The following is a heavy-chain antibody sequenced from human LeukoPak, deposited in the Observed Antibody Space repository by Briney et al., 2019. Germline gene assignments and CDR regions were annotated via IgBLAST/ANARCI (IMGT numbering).Heavy chain of an antibody. Sequence: SETLSLTCTVSGGSIRNFYWSWIRQSPGKGLEWIGYVHYSGSNYNPSLKSRVTISLDTSKSQFSLKVSSVTAADTAVYYCARGRPDGSGSYYKFDPWGQGTLVTVSS. CDR2: VHYSGS. CDR3: ARGRPDGSGSYYKFDP. CDR1: GGSIRNFY. V-gene: IGHV4-59*08. D-gene: IGHD3-10*01. J-gene: IGHJ5*02.